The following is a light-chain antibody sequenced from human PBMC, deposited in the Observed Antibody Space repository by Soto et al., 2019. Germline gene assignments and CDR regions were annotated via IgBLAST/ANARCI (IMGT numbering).Light chain of an antibody. V-gene: IGLV2-14*03. J-gene: IGLJ1*01. Sequence: QSALTQPASVSGSPGQSITISCTGTSSDVGGYKYVSWYQQHPGKAPKLMMYDANNRPSGASNRFSGSKSGNTASLTISGLQAEDEADYYCSSYSRSSTLYVVGTGTKVTVL. CDR2: DAN. CDR3: SSYSRSSTLYV. CDR1: SSDVGGYKY.